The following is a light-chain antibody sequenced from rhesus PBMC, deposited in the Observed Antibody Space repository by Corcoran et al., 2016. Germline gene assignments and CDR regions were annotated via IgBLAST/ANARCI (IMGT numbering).Light chain of an antibody. J-gene: IGKJ2*01. CDR2: SAY. CDR3: LQDYTTPYS. Sequence: DIQMTQSPSSLSASVGDRVTVTCRGSQGINKELSWSQQKPGKAPTLLIYSAYSLKSGVSYRFSGSGSGTDFTLTISSLQPEDVATYYCLQDYTTPYSFGQGTKVEIK. CDR1: QGINKE. V-gene: IGKV1-94*01.